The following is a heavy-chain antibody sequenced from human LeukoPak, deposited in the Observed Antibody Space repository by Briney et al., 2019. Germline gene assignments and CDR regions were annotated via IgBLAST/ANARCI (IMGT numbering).Heavy chain of an antibody. Sequence: SETLSLTCTVSGYSISSTYYGGWIRQPPGKGLEWIATISHSGSTYYHPSLRSRVTISIDTSKHKFSLKLSSVTAADTAVYYCVRVNTPVATFDYWGQGTLVTVSS. J-gene: IGHJ4*02. CDR1: GYSISSTYY. CDR3: VRVNTPVATFDY. V-gene: IGHV4-38-2*02. CDR2: ISHSGST. D-gene: IGHD5-18*01.